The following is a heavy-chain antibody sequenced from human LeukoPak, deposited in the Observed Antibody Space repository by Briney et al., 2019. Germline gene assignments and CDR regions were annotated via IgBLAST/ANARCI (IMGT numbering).Heavy chain of an antibody. CDR2: ISSSGSTI. D-gene: IGHD6-13*01. CDR1: DFTFSSNE. Sequence: GSSLRLSVAAPDFTFSSNELNGVRKAPGKGLKGFSYISSSGSTIYYADSVKGRFTISRDNAKNSLYLQMNSLRAEDTAVYYCARDPGFTTAAASRGGYWGQGTLVTVSS. J-gene: IGHJ4*02. V-gene: IGHV3-48*03. CDR3: ARDPGFTTAAASRGGY.